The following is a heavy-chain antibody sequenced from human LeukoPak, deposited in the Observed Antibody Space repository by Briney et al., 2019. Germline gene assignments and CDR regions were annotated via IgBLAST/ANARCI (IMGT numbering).Heavy chain of an antibody. V-gene: IGHV4-4*07. D-gene: IGHD5-12*01. CDR1: SGSISSYY. CDR3: ARVNSGYHYFFDY. CDR2: IYTSGST. Sequence: PSETLSLTCTVSSGSISSYYWSWIRQPAGKGLEWIGRIYTSGSTDFNPSLKSRVTMSVDTSKNQFSLKLSSVTAADTAVYYCARVNSGYHYFFDYWGQGTLVTVSS. J-gene: IGHJ4*02.